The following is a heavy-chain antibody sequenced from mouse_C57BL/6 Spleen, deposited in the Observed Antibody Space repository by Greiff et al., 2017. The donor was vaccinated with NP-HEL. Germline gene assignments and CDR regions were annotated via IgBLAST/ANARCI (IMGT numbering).Heavy chain of an antibody. J-gene: IGHJ2*01. CDR3: ASRYYYGSSLYYFDY. CDR1: GYTFTSYW. V-gene: IGHV1-59*01. D-gene: IGHD1-1*01. CDR2: IDPSDSYT. Sequence: VQLQQPGAELVRPGTSVKLSCKASGYTFTSYWMHWVKQRPGQGLEWIGVIDPSDSYTNYNQKFKGKATLTVDTSSSTAYMQLSSLTSEDSAVYYCASRYYYGSSLYYFDYWGQGTTLTVSS.